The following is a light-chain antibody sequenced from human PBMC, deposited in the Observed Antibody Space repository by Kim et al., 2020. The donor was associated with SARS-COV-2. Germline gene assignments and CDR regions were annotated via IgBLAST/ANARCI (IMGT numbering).Light chain of an antibody. CDR1: PSVASNH. CDR2: GTS. Sequence: LSPGVRATRSCRASPSVASNHLAWFQQKPGQAPRLLIYGTSSMATGIPDRFSASESGTDFTLTISRLEPEDFAVYYCQQYDRSPYTFGQGTKLEI. CDR3: QQYDRSPYT. J-gene: IGKJ2*01. V-gene: IGKV3-20*01.